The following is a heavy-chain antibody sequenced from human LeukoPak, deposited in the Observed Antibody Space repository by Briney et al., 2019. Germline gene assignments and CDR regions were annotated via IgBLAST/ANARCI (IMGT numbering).Heavy chain of an antibody. V-gene: IGHV4-34*01. CDR2: INHSGST. CDR1: GGSFSGYY. CDR3: ASLDSSYYYDSSGYYYQPGY. D-gene: IGHD3-22*01. Sequence: SETLFLTCAVYGGSFSGYYWSWIRQPPGKGLEWIGEINHSGSTNYNPSLKSRVTISVDTSKNQFSLKLSSVTAADTAVYYCASLDSSYYYDSSGYYYQPGYWGQGTLVTVSS. J-gene: IGHJ4*02.